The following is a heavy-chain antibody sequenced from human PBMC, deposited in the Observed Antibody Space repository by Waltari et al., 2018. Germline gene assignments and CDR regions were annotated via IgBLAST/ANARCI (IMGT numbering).Heavy chain of an antibody. CDR1: GFTFSSYS. CDR3: ARGRDYDFWSGYSYYYYYYMDV. V-gene: IGHV3-21*01. J-gene: IGHJ6*03. D-gene: IGHD3-3*01. Sequence: EVQLVESGGGLVKPGGSLRLSCAASGFTFSSYSMNWVRQAPGKGLEWVSSMSSSTSYIYYADSVKGRFTISRDNAKNSLYLQMNSLRAEDTAVYYCARGRDYDFWSGYSYYYYYYMDVWGKGTTVTVSS. CDR2: MSSSTSYI.